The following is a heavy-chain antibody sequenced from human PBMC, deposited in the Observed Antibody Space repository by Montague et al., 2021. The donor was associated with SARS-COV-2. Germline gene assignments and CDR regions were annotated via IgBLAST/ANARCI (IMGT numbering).Heavy chain of an antibody. CDR1: GGSISSYY. CDR2: IYYSGST. D-gene: IGHD3-9*01. CDR3: ARTYYDILTGYYNRGAFDI. J-gene: IGHJ3*02. Sequence: SETLSLTCTLSGGSISSYYWSWIRQPPGKGLEWIGYIYYSGSTNXNPSLKSRVTISVDTSKNQFSLKLSSVTVADTAVYYCARTYYDILTGYYNRGAFDIWGQGTMVTVSS. V-gene: IGHV4-59*08.